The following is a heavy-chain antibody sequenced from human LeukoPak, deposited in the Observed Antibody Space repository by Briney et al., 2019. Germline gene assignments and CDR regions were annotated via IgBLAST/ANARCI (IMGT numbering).Heavy chain of an antibody. CDR3: ARDSSMITFGGVIDSYFDY. CDR2: IYYSGST. J-gene: IGHJ4*02. Sequence: SETLSLTCTVSGGSISSYYWSWIRQPPGKGLGWIGYIYYSGSTNYNPSLKSRVTISVDTSKNQLSLKLSSVTAADTAVYYCARDSSMITFGGVIDSYFDYWGQGTLVTVSS. V-gene: IGHV4-59*01. D-gene: IGHD3-16*02. CDR1: GGSISSYY.